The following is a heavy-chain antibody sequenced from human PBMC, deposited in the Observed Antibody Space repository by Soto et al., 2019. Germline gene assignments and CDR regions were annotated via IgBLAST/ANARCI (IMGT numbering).Heavy chain of an antibody. Sequence: QVQLVQSGAEVKKPGASVKVSCKASGYTFTSYDINWVRQATGQGLEWMGWMNPNSGNTGYAQKFQGRVTMTRNTSMSTAYMELSSLRSEDTAVYYCARLTRRYFDWLSLSYFDYWGQGTLVTVSS. CDR1: GYTFTSYD. D-gene: IGHD3-9*01. V-gene: IGHV1-8*01. CDR3: ARLTRRYFDWLSLSYFDY. J-gene: IGHJ4*02. CDR2: MNPNSGNT.